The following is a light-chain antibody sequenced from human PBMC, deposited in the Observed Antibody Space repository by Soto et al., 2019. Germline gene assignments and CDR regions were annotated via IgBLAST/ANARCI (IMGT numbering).Light chain of an antibody. CDR1: QSVLFSPNNKNY. CDR2: WAC. CDR3: QQYHSAPQT. V-gene: IGKV4-1*01. Sequence: DIVMTQSPDSLAVSLGERATINCKSSQSVLFSPNNKNYLAWYQQKPGQPPKLLIYWACTRESGVPDRFSGSGSGTDFTLTISSLQAEDVAFYYCQQYHSAPQTFGQGTKVEIK. J-gene: IGKJ1*01.